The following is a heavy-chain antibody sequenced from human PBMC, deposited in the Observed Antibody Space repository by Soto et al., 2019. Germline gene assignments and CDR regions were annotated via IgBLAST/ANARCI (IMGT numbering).Heavy chain of an antibody. CDR2: IDDRADTP. D-gene: IGHD2-15*01. J-gene: IGHJ4*02. Sequence: WGSLRLSCTASGFSFNDYAMTWVPQAPGRGLERGPGIDDRADTPYYGDCRRGRFTTSRDNSKSILFLQMNHLRAQYTATSYFAKGGCSFYPKFFDNWGLGVLVAVSS. CDR3: AKGGCSFYPKFFDN. V-gene: IGHV3-23*01. CDR1: GFSFNDYA.